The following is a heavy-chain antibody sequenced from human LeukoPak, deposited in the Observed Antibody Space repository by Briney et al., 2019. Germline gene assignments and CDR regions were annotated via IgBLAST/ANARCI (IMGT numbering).Heavy chain of an antibody. Sequence: PGGSLRLSCAASGFTFSSYAMSWVRQAPGKGLEWVSAIGGSGGSTYYADSVKGRFTISRDNSKNTLYLQMNSLRAEDTAVYYCAKDLLTPNYYDSSGYYYPFDYWGQGTLVTVSS. J-gene: IGHJ4*02. CDR1: GFTFSSYA. CDR2: IGGSGGST. D-gene: IGHD3-22*01. CDR3: AKDLLTPNYYDSSGYYYPFDY. V-gene: IGHV3-23*01.